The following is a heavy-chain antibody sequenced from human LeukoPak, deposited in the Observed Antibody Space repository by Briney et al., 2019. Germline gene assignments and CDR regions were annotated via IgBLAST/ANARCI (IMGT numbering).Heavy chain of an antibody. D-gene: IGHD2-2*01. CDR1: GFTFSSYG. CDR2: ISYDGSNK. CDR3: AREHSGRYQLRTDYYGMDV. J-gene: IGHJ6*02. Sequence: PGGSLRLSCAASGFTFSSYGMHWVRQAPGKGLEWVAVISYDGSNKYYADSVKGRFTISRDNAKNSLYLQMNSLRAEDTAAYYCAREHSGRYQLRTDYYGMDVWGQGTTVTVSS. V-gene: IGHV3-30*03.